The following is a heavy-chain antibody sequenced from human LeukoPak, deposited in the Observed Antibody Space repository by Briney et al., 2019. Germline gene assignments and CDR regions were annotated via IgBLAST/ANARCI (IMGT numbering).Heavy chain of an antibody. D-gene: IGHD6-13*01. CDR3: AGSQHKRSSWYATYNWFDP. CDR1: GFTFSDYY. J-gene: IGHJ5*02. V-gene: IGHV3-11*04. CDR2: SSSSGSTI. Sequence: NPGGSLRLSCAASGFTFSDYYMSWIRQAPGKGLERVSYSSSSGSTIYYADSVKGRFTISRDNSKNTLYLQMNSLRAEDTAVYYCAGSQHKRSSWYATYNWFDPWGQGTLVTVSS.